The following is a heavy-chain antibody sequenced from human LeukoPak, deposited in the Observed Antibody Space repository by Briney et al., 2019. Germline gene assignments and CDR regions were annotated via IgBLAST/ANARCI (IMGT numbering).Heavy chain of an antibody. CDR1: GYTFTGYY. CDR2: INPNSGGT. D-gene: IGHD3-22*01. Sequence: ASVKVSCKASGYTFTGYYMHWVRQAPGQGLEWMGWINPNSGGTNYAQKFQGWVTMTSDTSISTAYMELSRLRSDDTAVYYCARGYDSSGYYSGPYFDLWGRGTLVTVSS. CDR3: ARGYDSSGYYSGPYFDL. J-gene: IGHJ2*01. V-gene: IGHV1-2*04.